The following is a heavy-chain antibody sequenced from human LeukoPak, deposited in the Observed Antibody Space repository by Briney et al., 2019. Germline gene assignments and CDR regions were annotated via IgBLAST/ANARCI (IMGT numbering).Heavy chain of an antibody. CDR2: INHSGST. CDR1: GGSFSGYY. Sequence: SETLSLTCAVYGGSFSGYYWSWIRQPPGKGLEWIGEINHSGSTNYNPSLKSRVTISVDTSKNQFSLKLSSVTAADTAVYYCARFRTAVAVYYYYYGMDVWGQGTTVTVCS. D-gene: IGHD6-19*01. V-gene: IGHV4-34*01. J-gene: IGHJ6*01. CDR3: ARFRTAVAVYYYYYGMDV.